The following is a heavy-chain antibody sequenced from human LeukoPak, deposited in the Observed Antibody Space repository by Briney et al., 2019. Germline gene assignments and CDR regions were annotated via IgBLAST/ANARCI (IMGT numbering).Heavy chain of an antibody. J-gene: IGHJ3*02. CDR2: INPNSGGT. CDR1: GYTFTGYY. CDR3: ARSRVYYYDSSGYQSHHAFDI. Sequence: ASVKVSCKASGYTFTGYYMHWVRQAPGQGLEWMGWINPNSGGTNYAQKFQGRVTMTTDTSTSTAYMELRSLRSDDTAVYYCARSRVYYYDSSGYQSHHAFDIWGQGTMVTVSS. V-gene: IGHV1-2*02. D-gene: IGHD3-22*01.